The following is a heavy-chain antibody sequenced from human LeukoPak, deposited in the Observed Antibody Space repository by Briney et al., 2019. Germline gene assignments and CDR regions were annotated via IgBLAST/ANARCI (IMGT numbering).Heavy chain of an antibody. CDR2: INSSSSYI. J-gene: IGHJ4*02. CDR1: GFTLSSYN. CDR3: TRGYRVADN. Sequence: GGSLRLSCVGSGFTLSSYNMNWVRQAPGKGLEWVSSINSSSSYIYYADSVKGRFTISRDNAKNSLYLQLNSLRAEDTAVYFCTRGYRVADNWGQGTLVTVSS. V-gene: IGHV3-21*01. D-gene: IGHD3-16*02.